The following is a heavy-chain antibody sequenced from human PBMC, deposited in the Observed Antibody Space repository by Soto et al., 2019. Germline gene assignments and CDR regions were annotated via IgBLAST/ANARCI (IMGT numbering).Heavy chain of an antibody. CDR1: GYSFTSYW. Sequence: GESLKISCKGSGYSFTSYWISWVRQMPGKGLEWMGRIDPSDSYTNYSPSFQGHVTISADKSISTAYLQWSSLKASDTAMYYCAREDYEYVWGSYRYYSSNDYWGKGNLVTVDS. CDR2: IDPSDSYT. J-gene: IGHJ4*02. CDR3: AREDYEYVWGSYRYYSSNDY. V-gene: IGHV5-10-1*01. D-gene: IGHD3-16*02.